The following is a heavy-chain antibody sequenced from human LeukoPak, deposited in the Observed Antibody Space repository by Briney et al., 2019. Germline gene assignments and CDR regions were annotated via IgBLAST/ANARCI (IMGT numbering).Heavy chain of an antibody. D-gene: IGHD5-24*01. Sequence: GGSLRLSCAASGFTVSSNYMSWVRQAPGKGLEWVSVIYSGGSTYYAGSVKGRFTISRDNSKNTLYLQMNSLRAEDTAVYYCARDRRWPGMRDYWGQGTLVTVSS. CDR1: GFTVSSNY. V-gene: IGHV3-66*01. CDR2: IYSGGST. CDR3: ARDRRWPGMRDY. J-gene: IGHJ4*02.